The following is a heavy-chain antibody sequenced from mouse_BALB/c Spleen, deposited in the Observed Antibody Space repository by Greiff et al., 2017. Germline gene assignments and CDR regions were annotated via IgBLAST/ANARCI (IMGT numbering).Heavy chain of an antibody. CDR2: IYWDDDK. J-gene: IGHJ4*01. V-gene: IGHV8-12*01. CDR1: GFSLSTSGMG. D-gene: IGHD1-1*01. CDR3: ARREAYYYGAMDY. Sequence: QVTLKESGPGILQPSQTLSLTCSFSGFSLSTSGMGVSWIRQPSGKGLEWLAHIYWDDDKRYNPSLKSRLTISKDTSRNQVFLKITSVDTADTATYYCARREAYYYGAMDYWGQGTSVTVSS.